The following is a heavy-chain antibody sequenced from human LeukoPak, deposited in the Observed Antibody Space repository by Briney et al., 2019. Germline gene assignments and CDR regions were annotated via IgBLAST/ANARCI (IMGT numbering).Heavy chain of an antibody. D-gene: IGHD3-16*02. CDR2: IYYSGRT. V-gene: IGHV4-31*03. CDR3: ARCGRVWGSYRSFYFDY. Sequence: SETLSLTCTVSGGSISSGGYYWSWIRQHPGKGLEWIGYIYYSGRTYYNPSLKSRVTISVDTSKNQFSLKLSSVTAADTAVYSSARCGRVWGSYRSFYFDYWGQGTLVTVSS. J-gene: IGHJ4*02. CDR1: GGSISSGGYY.